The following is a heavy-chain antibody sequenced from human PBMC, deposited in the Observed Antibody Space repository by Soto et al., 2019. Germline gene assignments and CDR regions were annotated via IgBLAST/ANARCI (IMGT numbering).Heavy chain of an antibody. CDR2: INPNSGGT. V-gene: IGHV1-2*04. J-gene: IGHJ3*02. D-gene: IGHD4-17*01. Sequence: SVKVSCKASGYTFTGYYMHWVRQAPGQGLEWMGWINPNSGGTNYAQKFQGWVTMTRDTSISTAYMELSRLRSDDTAVYYCARDNVACGDYGELDIWGQGTMVTVSS. CDR1: GYTFTGYY. CDR3: ARDNVACGDYGELDI.